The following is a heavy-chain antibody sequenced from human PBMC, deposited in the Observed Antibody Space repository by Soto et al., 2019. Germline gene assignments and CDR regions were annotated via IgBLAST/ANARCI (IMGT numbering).Heavy chain of an antibody. J-gene: IGHJ4*02. CDR2: ISGSGGST. Sequence: GGSLRLSCAASGFTFSSYAMSWVRQAPGKGLEWVSAISGSGGSTYYADSVKGRFTISRDNSKNTLYLQMNSLRAEDTAVYYCARGSRTVRNYDFWSGPIDYWGQGTLVTVSS. D-gene: IGHD3-3*01. V-gene: IGHV3-23*01. CDR1: GFTFSSYA. CDR3: ARGSRTVRNYDFWSGPIDY.